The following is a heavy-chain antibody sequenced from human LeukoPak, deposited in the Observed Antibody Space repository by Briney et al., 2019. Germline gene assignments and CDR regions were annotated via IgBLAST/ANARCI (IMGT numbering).Heavy chain of an antibody. D-gene: IGHD3/OR15-3a*01. Sequence: PSETLSLTCTVSGGSISSGGYYWSWIRQPPGKGLEWIGYIYYSGSTNYNPSLKSRVTISVDTSKNQFSLKLSSVTAADTAVYYCARGTGYRTNAFDIWGQGTMVTVSS. CDR3: ARGTGYRTNAFDI. V-gene: IGHV4-61*08. CDR1: GGSISSGGYY. CDR2: IYYSGST. J-gene: IGHJ3*02.